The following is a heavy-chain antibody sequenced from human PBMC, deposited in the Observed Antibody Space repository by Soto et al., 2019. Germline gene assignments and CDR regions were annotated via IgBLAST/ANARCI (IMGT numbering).Heavy chain of an antibody. V-gene: IGHV3-21*01. CDR3: ARVDITMIVGIDY. J-gene: IGHJ4*02. CDR1: GFTFSSYS. D-gene: IGHD3-22*01. Sequence: GGSLRLSCAASGFTFSSYSMNWVRQAPGKGLEWVSSISSSSSYIYYADPVKGRFTISRDNAKNSLYLQMNSLRAEDTAVYYCARVDITMIVGIDYWGQGTLVTVSS. CDR2: ISSSSSYI.